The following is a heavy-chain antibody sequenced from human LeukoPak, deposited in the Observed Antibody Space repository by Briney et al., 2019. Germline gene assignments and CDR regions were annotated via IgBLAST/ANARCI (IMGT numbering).Heavy chain of an antibody. V-gene: IGHV4-4*02. D-gene: IGHD3-22*01. CDR1: GGSISSSNW. CDR3: ATYYDSSGYYYAGAFDI. Sequence: PSETLSLTCAVSGGSISSSNWWSWVRQPPGKGLEWIGEIYHSGSTNYNPSLKSRVTISVDKSKNQFTLKLSSVTAADTAVYYCATYYDSSGYYYAGAFDIWGQGTMVTVSS. J-gene: IGHJ3*02. CDR2: IYHSGST.